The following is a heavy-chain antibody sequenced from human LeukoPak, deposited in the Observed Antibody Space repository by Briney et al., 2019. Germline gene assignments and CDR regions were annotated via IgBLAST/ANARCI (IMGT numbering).Heavy chain of an antibody. Sequence: ASVKVSCKASGYTFTSYGISWVRQAPGQGLEWMGWISAYNGNTNYAQKLQGRVTMTTDTSTSTAYMELRSLRSDDTAVYYCATGYCSGGSCYSQGEGVLDYWGQGTLVTVSS. CDR3: ATGYCSGGSCYSQGEGVLDY. CDR2: ISAYNGNT. CDR1: GYTFTSYG. V-gene: IGHV1-18*01. J-gene: IGHJ4*02. D-gene: IGHD2-15*01.